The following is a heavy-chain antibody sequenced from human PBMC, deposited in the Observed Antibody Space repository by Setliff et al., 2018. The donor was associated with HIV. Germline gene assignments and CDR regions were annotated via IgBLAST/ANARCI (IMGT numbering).Heavy chain of an antibody. CDR2: ISGSGDSA. CDR1: GFSFSNYA. D-gene: IGHD5-12*01. V-gene: IGHV3-23*01. CDR3: AKDRVRDGYNPDAFDI. J-gene: IGHJ3*02. Sequence: PGGSLRLSCAASGFSFSNYAMTWVRQAPGKGLEWVSSISGSGDSAYYADSVRGRFTISRDFSNNTLYLRMNGLRAEDTALYYCAKDRVRDGYNPDAFDIWGQGTMVTVSS.